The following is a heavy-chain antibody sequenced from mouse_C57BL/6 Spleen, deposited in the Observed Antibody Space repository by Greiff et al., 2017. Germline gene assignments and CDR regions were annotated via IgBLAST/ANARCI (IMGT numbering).Heavy chain of an antibody. Sequence: VQLQQPGAELVMPGASVKLSCKASGYTFTSYWMHWVKQRPGQGLEWIGEIDPSDSYTNYNQKFKGKSTLTVDKSSSTAYMQLSSLTSEDSAVYYCARGVGRDYWGQGTTLTVSS. J-gene: IGHJ2*01. CDR3: ARGVGRDY. V-gene: IGHV1-69*01. D-gene: IGHD1-1*02. CDR2: IDPSDSYT. CDR1: GYTFTSYW.